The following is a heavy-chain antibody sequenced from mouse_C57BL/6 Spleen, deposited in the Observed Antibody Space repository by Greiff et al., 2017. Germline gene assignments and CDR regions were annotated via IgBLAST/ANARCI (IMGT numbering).Heavy chain of an antibody. V-gene: IGHV5-16*01. Sequence: EVMLVESEGGLVQPGSSMKLSCTASGFTFSDYYMAWVRQVPEKGLEWVANINYDGSSTYYLDSLKSRFIISRDNAKNILYLQMSSLKSEDTATYYCARGSYYGNYGYFDVWGTGTTVTVSS. CDR3: ARGSYYGNYGYFDV. J-gene: IGHJ1*03. CDR2: INYDGSST. D-gene: IGHD2-1*01. CDR1: GFTFSDYY.